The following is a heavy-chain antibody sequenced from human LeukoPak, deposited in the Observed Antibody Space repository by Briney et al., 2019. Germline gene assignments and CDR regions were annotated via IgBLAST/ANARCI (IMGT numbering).Heavy chain of an antibody. CDR3: ARGPSYYGSD. CDR1: GVSISSYY. V-gene: IGHV4-59*01. CDR2: IYYSGST. J-gene: IGHJ4*02. Sequence: SETLSLTCTVSGVSISSYYRSWIRQPPGKGLEWIGYIYYSGSTNYNPSLKRRVTISVDTSTNHFSLKLSSVPGADTAVYYCARGPSYYGSDWGQGTMVTVSS. D-gene: IGHD3-10*01.